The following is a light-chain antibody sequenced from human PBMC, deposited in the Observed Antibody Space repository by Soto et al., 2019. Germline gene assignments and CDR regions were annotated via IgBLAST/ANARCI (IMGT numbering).Light chain of an antibody. CDR2: EGS. V-gene: IGLV2-23*03. CDR3: CSYAGSSTLYVV. CDR1: SSDVGSYNL. Sequence: QSALTQPASVSGSPGQSITISCTGTSSDVGSYNLVSWYQHHPGKAPKLMIYEGSKRPSGVSNRFSGSKSGNTASLTISGLQAEDEADYYCCSYAGSSTLYVVFGGGTKLTVL. J-gene: IGLJ2*01.